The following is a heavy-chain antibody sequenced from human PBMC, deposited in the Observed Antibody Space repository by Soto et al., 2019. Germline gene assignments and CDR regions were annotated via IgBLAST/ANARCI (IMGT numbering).Heavy chain of an antibody. V-gene: IGHV4-39*01. CDR3: ARPHHYDILTGYYLDYYYGMDV. J-gene: IGHJ6*02. CDR2: IYYSGST. D-gene: IGHD3-9*01. Sequence: PSETLSLTCTVSGGSISSSSYYWGWIRQPPGKGLEWIGSIYYSGSTYYNPSLKSRVTISVDTSKNQFSLKLSSVTAADTAVYYCARPHHYDILTGYYLDYYYGMDVWGQGTTVTAAS. CDR1: GGSISSSSYY.